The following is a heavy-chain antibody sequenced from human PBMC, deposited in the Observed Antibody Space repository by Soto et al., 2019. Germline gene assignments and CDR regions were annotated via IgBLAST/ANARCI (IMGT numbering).Heavy chain of an antibody. J-gene: IGHJ6*02. Sequence: GGSLRLSCVASGFPFSSPCMHWVRQSPGKGLVWVSRINSDGSDTTYADSVKGRFTISRDNSKNTLYLQMNSLGAEDTAVYYCARDFVVGGPTINYYYGMDVWGQGTTVTVSS. D-gene: IGHD1-26*01. CDR3: ARDFVVGGPTINYYYGMDV. CDR1: GFPFSSPC. V-gene: IGHV3-74*01. CDR2: INSDGSDT.